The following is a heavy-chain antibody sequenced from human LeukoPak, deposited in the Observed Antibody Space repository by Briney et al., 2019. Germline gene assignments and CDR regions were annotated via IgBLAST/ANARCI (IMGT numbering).Heavy chain of an antibody. V-gene: IGHV1-2*02. D-gene: IGHD3-3*01. CDR3: ARAHSTHPEWWFDP. Sequence: GASVKVSCKAPGYTFTGYYMHWVRQAPGQGLEWMGWINPNSGGTNYAQKFQGRVTMTRDTSISTAYMELSRLRSDDTAVYYCARAHSTHPEWWFDPWGQGTLVTVSS. J-gene: IGHJ5*02. CDR1: GYTFTGYY. CDR2: INPNSGGT.